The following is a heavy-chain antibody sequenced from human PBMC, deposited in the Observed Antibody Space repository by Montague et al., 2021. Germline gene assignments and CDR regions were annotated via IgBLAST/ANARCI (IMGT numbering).Heavy chain of an antibody. Sequence: SLILSCAASGFTFSNYWMSRVRQAPVKGLEWVANIKQDGSEKHYXDSVKGRFTIPRDNAKNSLYLQMNSLRAEDTAVYFCARDQGQGYCGGDCYVGLDYWGQGTLVTVSS. V-gene: IGHV3-7*01. CDR2: IKQDGSEK. CDR1: GFTFSNYW. CDR3: ARDQGQGYCGGDCYVGLDY. J-gene: IGHJ4*02. D-gene: IGHD2-21*01.